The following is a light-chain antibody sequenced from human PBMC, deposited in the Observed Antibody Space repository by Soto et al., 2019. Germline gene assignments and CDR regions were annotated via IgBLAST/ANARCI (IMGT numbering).Light chain of an antibody. CDR3: CSYAGSSIHVV. Sequence: QSALTQPASVSGSPGQSITISCTGTSSDVGSYNLVSWYQQHPGKAPKLMIYEGSKRPSGVSNRFSGSKSGNTASLTISGLQAEDEADYYCCSYAGSSIHVVFGGGTKLPS. V-gene: IGLV2-23*01. J-gene: IGLJ2*01. CDR1: SSDVGSYNL. CDR2: EGS.